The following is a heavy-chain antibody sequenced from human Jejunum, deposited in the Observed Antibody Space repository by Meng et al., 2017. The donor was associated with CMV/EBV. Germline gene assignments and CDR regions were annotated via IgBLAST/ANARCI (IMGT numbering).Heavy chain of an antibody. Sequence: CAASAFTFSTYWMTWVRQAPGKGPEWVATINQDASAIHYLDSVKGRFTITRDNGKNALYLQMNSLRAEDTAVYYCARDSLPYSSDKWGQGTLVTVSS. CDR2: INQDASAI. J-gene: IGHJ4*02. CDR1: AFTFSTYW. V-gene: IGHV3-7*01. CDR3: ARDSLPYSSDK.